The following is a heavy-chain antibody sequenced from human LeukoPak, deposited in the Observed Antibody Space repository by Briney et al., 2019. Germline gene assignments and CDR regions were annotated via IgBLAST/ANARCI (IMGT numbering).Heavy chain of an antibody. CDR2: ISGSGRNV. J-gene: IGHJ6*02. CDR3: ARSIGYYYTMDV. CDR1: GFTLTDYY. V-gene: IGHV3-11*01. D-gene: IGHD3-22*01. Sequence: GGSLRLSCVASGFTLTDYYMSWVRQAPGSGLEWVSDISGSGRNVYYGDSVKGRFTISRDNAKNSLYLQMNNLRAEDTAVYYCARSIGYYYTMDVWGQGTTVTVSS.